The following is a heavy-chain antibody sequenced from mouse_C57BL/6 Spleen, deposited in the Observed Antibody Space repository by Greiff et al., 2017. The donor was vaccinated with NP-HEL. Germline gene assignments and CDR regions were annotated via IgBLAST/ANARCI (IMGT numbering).Heavy chain of an antibody. CDR2: ISYDGSN. V-gene: IGHV3-6*01. D-gene: IGHD2-4*01. Sequence: EVKLLESGPGLVKPSQSLSLTCSVTGYSITSGYYWNWIRQFPGNKLEWMGYISYDGSNNYNPSLKNRISITRDTSKNQLCLKLNSVTTEDTATYYCARESYDYDGDWGQGTLVTVSA. CDR3: ARESYDYDGD. CDR1: GYSITSGYY. J-gene: IGHJ3*01.